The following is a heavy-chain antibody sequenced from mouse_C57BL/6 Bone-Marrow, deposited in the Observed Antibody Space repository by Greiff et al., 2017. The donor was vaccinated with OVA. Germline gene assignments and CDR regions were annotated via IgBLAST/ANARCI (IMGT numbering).Heavy chain of an antibody. J-gene: IGHJ3*01. V-gene: IGHV1-75*01. CDR1: GYTFTDYY. D-gene: IGHD2-4*01. Sequence: SGPELVKPGASVKISCKASGYTFTDYYINWVKQRPGQGLEWIGWIFPGSGSTYYNEKFKGKATLTVDKSSSTAYMLLSSLTSEDSAVYFCARHYDYEGPWFAYWGQGTLVTVSA. CDR3: ARHYDYEGPWFAY. CDR2: IFPGSGST.